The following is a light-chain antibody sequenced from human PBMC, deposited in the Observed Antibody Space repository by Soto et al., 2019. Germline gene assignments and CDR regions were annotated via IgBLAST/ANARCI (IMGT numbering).Light chain of an antibody. Sequence: SYELTQPPSVSVAPGKTARFTCGGNNIGSKSVHWYQQKPGQAPVMVTNYDVDRPSGIPERFSGSNSGNTATLTISRVEAGDEADYYCQVWDSTNDHVVFGGGTKLTVL. CDR1: NIGSKS. CDR3: QVWDSTNDHVV. J-gene: IGLJ3*02. CDR2: YDV. V-gene: IGLV3-21*04.